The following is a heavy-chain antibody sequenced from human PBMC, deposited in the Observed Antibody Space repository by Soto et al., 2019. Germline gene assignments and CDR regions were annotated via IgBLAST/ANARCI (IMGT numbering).Heavy chain of an antibody. V-gene: IGHV3-21*01. D-gene: IGHD6-19*01. CDR2: ISSSSSYI. Sequence: GESLKISCAASGFTFSSYSMNWVRQAPGKGLEWVSSISSSSSYIYYADSVKGRFTISRDNAKNSLYLQMNSLRAEDTAVYYCARYPVAENYYYYGMDVWGQGTTVTVSS. J-gene: IGHJ6*02. CDR3: ARYPVAENYYYYGMDV. CDR1: GFTFSSYS.